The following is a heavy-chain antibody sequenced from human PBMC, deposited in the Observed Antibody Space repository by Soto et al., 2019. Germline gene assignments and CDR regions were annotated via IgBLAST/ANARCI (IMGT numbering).Heavy chain of an antibody. CDR3: AAGSGYYYGWFDP. J-gene: IGHJ5*02. CDR2: INSDGSST. CDR1: GFTFSSYW. D-gene: IGHD3-22*01. Sequence: EVQLVESGGGLVQPGGSLRLSCAASGFTFSSYWMHWVRQAPGKGLVWVSRINSDGSSTSYADSVKGRFTISRDNAKNTLYLPMNSLRAEDTAVYYCAAGSGYYYGWFDPWGQGTLVTVSS. V-gene: IGHV3-74*01.